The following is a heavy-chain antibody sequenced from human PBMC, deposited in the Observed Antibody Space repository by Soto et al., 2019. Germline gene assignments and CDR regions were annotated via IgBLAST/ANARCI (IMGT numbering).Heavy chain of an antibody. CDR2: IKSKTDGETT. V-gene: IGHV3-15*05. CDR3: TTDDPINKN. Sequence: PVGSLRLSCAAPGFTFSNPWMSWVRQAPGKGLEWVGRIKSKTDGETTDYAAPVKGRFTISRDDSKITLVLQMISLRTEDTAVYYWTTDDPINKNWGQGTLVTVSS. CDR1: GFTFSNPW. J-gene: IGHJ4*02.